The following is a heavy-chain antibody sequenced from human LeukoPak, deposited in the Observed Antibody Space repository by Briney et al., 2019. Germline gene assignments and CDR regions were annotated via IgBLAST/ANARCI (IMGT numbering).Heavy chain of an antibody. CDR1: GGSFSGYY. J-gene: IGHJ5*02. Sequence: SETLSLTCAVYGGSFSGYYWGWVRQPPGKGLEWIGSIYDSGSTYYNPSLKSRVTISVDTSKNQFSLKVSSVTAADTAVYYCARHVVASSNGNWFDPWGQGTLVTVSS. CDR2: IYDSGST. V-gene: IGHV4-39*01. CDR3: ARHVVASSNGNWFDP. D-gene: IGHD4-11*01.